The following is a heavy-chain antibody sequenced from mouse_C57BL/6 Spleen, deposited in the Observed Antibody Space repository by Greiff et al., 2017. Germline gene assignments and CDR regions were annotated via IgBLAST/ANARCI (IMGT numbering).Heavy chain of an antibody. J-gene: IGHJ3*01. Sequence: QVQLKESGPELVKPGASVKISCKASGYAFSSSWMNWVKQRPGKGLEWIGRIYPGDGHTNYNGKFKGKATLTADKSSSTAYMQLRSLTSDDSAVYFCSIYVISLFAYWGQGTLVTVSA. D-gene: IGHD1-1*01. V-gene: IGHV1-82*01. CDR1: GYAFSSSW. CDR3: SIYVISLFAY. CDR2: IYPGDGHT.